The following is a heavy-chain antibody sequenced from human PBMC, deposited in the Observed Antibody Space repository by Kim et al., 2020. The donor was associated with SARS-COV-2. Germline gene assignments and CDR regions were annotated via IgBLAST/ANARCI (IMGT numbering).Heavy chain of an antibody. J-gene: IGHJ4*02. CDR2: INAGNGNT. Sequence: ASVKVSCKASGYTFTSYAMHWVRQAPGQRLEWMGWINAGNGNTKYSQKFQGRVTITRDTSASTAYMELSSLRSEDTAVYYCASGCSGGSCYGRGVDYWGQGTLVTVSS. D-gene: IGHD2-15*01. CDR3: ASGCSGGSCYGRGVDY. V-gene: IGHV1-3*01. CDR1: GYTFTSYA.